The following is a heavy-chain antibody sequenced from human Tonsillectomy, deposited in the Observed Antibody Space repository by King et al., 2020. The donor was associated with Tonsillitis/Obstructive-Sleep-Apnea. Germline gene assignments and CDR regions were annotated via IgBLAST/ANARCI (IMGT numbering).Heavy chain of an antibody. V-gene: IGHV3-33*01. CDR2: IWYDGSNK. Sequence: QLVQSGGGVVHPGRSLRLSCAASGFTFSNYGMHWVRQSPGKGLEWVAVIWYDGSNKYYADSVKGRFTISRDNSRNTLHLQMNSLRAEDTAVYYCARVDYYDNSGYYYYYYGMDVWGQGTTVTVSS. J-gene: IGHJ6*02. D-gene: IGHD3-22*01. CDR3: ARVDYYDNSGYYYYYYGMDV. CDR1: GFTFSNYG.